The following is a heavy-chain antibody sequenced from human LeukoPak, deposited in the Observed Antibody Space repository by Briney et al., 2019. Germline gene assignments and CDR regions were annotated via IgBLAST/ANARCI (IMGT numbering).Heavy chain of an antibody. V-gene: IGHV1-69*05. J-gene: IGHJ5*01. D-gene: IGHD1-26*01. CDR2: IVPIFRTT. CDR1: GGTFSNYA. Sequence: GASVKVSCKAPGGTFSNYASSWVRQAPGQGLEWMGGIVPIFRTTNYAEQFQGRVTITTDESTNTAYLDLSSLRSEDTAVYYCAKDDGSATMGFDSWGQGTLVSVSS. CDR3: AKDDGSATMGFDS.